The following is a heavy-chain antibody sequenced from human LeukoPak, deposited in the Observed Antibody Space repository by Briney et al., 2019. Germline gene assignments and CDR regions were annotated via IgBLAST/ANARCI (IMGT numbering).Heavy chain of an antibody. J-gene: IGHJ5*02. CDR1: GYTFTSYG. V-gene: IGHV1-18*01. D-gene: IGHD1-14*01. Sequence: ASVKVSCKASGYTFTSYGISWVRQAPGQGLEWMGWISAYNGNTNYAQKLQGRVTMTTDTSTSTAYMELRSLRSDDTAVYYCARDPPLRPEIDWFDPWGQGTLVTVSS. CDR2: ISAYNGNT. CDR3: ARDPPLRPEIDWFDP.